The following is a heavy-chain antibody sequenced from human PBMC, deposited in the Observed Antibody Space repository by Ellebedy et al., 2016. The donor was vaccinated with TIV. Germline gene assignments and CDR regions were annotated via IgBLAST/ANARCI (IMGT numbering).Heavy chain of an antibody. D-gene: IGHD2-15*01. V-gene: IGHV3-15*07. CDR3: STDPCSGGSCQYYYYGMDV. J-gene: IGHJ6*02. CDR2: IKTKVDGGTT. CDR1: GFTFRNVW. Sequence: GESLKISXVASGFTFRNVWMNWVRQAPGKGLEWVGRIKTKVDGGTTDYATHVKGRFTISRDDSKKTVYLQMNSLKIEDTAVYYCSTDPCSGGSCQYYYYGMDVWGQGTTVTVSS.